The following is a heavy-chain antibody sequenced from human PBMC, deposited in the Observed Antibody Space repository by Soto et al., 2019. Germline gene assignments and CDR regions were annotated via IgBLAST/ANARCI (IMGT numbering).Heavy chain of an antibody. J-gene: IGHJ6*03. D-gene: IGHD2-2*01. Sequence: ASVKVSCKASGYTFTGYYMHWVRQAPGQGLEWMGWINPNSGGTNYAQKFQGWVTMTRDTSISTAYMELSWLRSDDTAVYYCARGYCSSTSCYERRYYYYYMDVWGKGTTVTVSS. CDR3: ARGYCSSTSCYERRYYYYYMDV. V-gene: IGHV1-2*04. CDR2: INPNSGGT. CDR1: GYTFTGYY.